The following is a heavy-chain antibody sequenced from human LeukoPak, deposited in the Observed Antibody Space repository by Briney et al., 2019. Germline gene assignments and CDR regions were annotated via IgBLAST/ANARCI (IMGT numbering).Heavy chain of an antibody. V-gene: IGHV4-34*01. J-gene: IGHJ4*02. D-gene: IGHD2-15*01. CDR2: IYYSGGT. Sequence: PSETLSLTCAVYGGSFSGYYWSWIRQPPGKGLEWIGTIYYSGGTYYNPSLKSRVTISVDTSKNQFSLKLSSVTAADTAVYFCARAYFSSSSCYFDYWGQGTLVTVSS. CDR3: ARAYFSSSSCYFDY. CDR1: GGSFSGYY.